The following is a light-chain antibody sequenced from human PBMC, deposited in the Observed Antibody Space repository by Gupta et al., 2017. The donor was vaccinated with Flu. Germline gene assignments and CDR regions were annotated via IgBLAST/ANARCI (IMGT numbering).Light chain of an antibody. CDR2: DAS. CDR1: QDITNF. Sequence: DIQMTQSPSSLSAFIGDRVTITCQASQDITNFVNWYRQRPGKAPELLIYDASTLETGVPSRFSGSGSGTDFSLTISGLQPEDVATYYCQHVHNLLYSFGQGTKLDIK. CDR3: QHVHNLLYS. V-gene: IGKV1-33*01. J-gene: IGKJ2*03.